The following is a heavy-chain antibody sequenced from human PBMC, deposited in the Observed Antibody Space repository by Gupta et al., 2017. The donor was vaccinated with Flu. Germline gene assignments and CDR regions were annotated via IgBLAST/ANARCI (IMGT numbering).Heavy chain of an antibody. D-gene: IGHD3-3*01. CDR2: INWDAAWT. CDR1: GFDFIDYS. CDR3: AKVWGRFLEWTDQQAMDV. V-gene: IGHV3-43*01. J-gene: IGHJ6*03. Sequence: EVELVESGGAVVQPGGSLRLSCVGSGFDFIDYSMAWVRQVPGKGLQWVSIINWDAAWTGYADSVRGRFTVSRDNNGNILYLKMNSLTSEDSGLYYCAKVWGRFLEWTDQQAMDVWGKGTTVIVSS.